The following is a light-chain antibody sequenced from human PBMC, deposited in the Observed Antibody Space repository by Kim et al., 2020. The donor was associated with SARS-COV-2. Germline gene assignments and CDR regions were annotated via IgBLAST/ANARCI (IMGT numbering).Light chain of an antibody. J-gene: IGLJ2*01. CDR1: SSDVGGYNY. Sequence: GQSITISCTGTSSDVGGYNYVSWYQQHPGKAPTLIIYDVSNRPSGVSNRFSGSKSGNTASLTISGLQAEDEADYYCSSYTSSSTVVFGGGTQLTVL. CDR2: DVS. CDR3: SSYTSSSTVV. V-gene: IGLV2-14*03.